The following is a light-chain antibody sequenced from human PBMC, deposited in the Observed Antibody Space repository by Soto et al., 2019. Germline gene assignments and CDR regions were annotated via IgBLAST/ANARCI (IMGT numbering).Light chain of an antibody. CDR3: SSQGV. CDR2: EVS. Sequence: QSVLTQPPSAYGSPGQSVTISCTGTSSDVGGYNYVSWYQQHPGKAPKLMIYEVSKRPSGVPDRFSGSKSDNTASLTVSGLQAEDEADYYCSSQGVFGTGTKVTVL. V-gene: IGLV2-8*01. J-gene: IGLJ1*01. CDR1: SSDVGGYNY.